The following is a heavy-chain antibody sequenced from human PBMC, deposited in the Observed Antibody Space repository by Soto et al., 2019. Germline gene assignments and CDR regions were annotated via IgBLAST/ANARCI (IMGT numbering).Heavy chain of an antibody. D-gene: IGHD6-19*01. Sequence: QVQLVESGGGVVQPGRSLRLSCAASGFTFSSYAMHWVRQAPGKGLEWVAVISYDGSNKYYADSVKGRFTISRDNSKNTLYLQMNSLRAEDTAVYYCARDRLLYGRSGWYSGWFDPWGQGTLVTVSS. CDR2: ISYDGSNK. J-gene: IGHJ5*02. V-gene: IGHV3-30-3*01. CDR1: GFTFSSYA. CDR3: ARDRLLYGRSGWYSGWFDP.